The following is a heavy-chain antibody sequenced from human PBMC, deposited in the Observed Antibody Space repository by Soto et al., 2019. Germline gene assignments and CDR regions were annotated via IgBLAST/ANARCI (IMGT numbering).Heavy chain of an antibody. Sequence: GGSLRLSCAVSGLTVSRTQMSWVRQSPGKGLQWVSVIYSGGSTYYANAVKGRFTISRDISENTVYLELDKLTVDDTAVYYCASAREPKYRSSIFFDCWGTTILVTLSS. CDR1: GLTVSRTQ. CDR3: ASAREPKYRSSIFFDC. J-gene: IGHJ4*02. V-gene: IGHV3-53*01. D-gene: IGHD6-6*01. CDR2: IYSGGST.